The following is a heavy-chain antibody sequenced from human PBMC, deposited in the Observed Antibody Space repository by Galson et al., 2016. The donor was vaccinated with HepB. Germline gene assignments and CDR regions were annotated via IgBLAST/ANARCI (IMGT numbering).Heavy chain of an antibody. CDR1: GGIFNSYG. CDR2: IIAIFGTA. CDR3: ARDWGDARVISDY. J-gene: IGHJ4*02. V-gene: IGHV1-69*13. D-gene: IGHD2-21*01. Sequence: SVKVSCKASGGIFNSYGITWVRQAPGQGLEWMGGIIAIFGTANYAQKFQGRVTITADESTTTAYLELRSLKSDDTAVYYCARDWGDARVISDYWGQGTLVTVSS.